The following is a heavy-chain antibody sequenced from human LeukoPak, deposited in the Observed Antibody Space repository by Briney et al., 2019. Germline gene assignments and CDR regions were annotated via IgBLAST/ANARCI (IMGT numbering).Heavy chain of an antibody. CDR1: GFTFDDYA. CDR3: AKDFHQWLVLESLADY. J-gene: IGHJ4*02. Sequence: GGSLRLSCAASGFTFDDYAMHWVRQAPGKGLEWVSLISGDGGSTYYADSVKGRFTISRDNSKNSLYLQMNSLRTEDTALYCCAKDFHQWLVLESLADYWGQGTLVTVSS. D-gene: IGHD6-19*01. V-gene: IGHV3-43*02. CDR2: ISGDGGST.